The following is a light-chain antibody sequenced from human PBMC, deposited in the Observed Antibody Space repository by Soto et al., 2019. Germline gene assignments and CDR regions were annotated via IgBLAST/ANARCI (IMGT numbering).Light chain of an antibody. CDR2: DAS. CDR1: QSFSSSD. V-gene: IGKV3-20*01. Sequence: EIVLTQSPGTLSLSPGERATLSCRSSQSFSSSDLAWYQQKPGQAPRLLIYDASSRATGIPYRFSGSGSGTDFTLTISSLEPEEFAVYYCQQYGSSQTFGQGTKVESK. J-gene: IGKJ1*01. CDR3: QQYGSSQT.